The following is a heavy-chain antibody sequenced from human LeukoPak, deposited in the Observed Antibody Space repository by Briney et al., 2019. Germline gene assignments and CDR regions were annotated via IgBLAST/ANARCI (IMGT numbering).Heavy chain of an antibody. Sequence: GGSLRLSCVASGFTFSNYAMSWVRPPPGNGQQWVSAISASGGTTYYADSVKGRFNMSRDNSKNTPFLQMNTLRAEDTAIYYCAKVSDSSGWYYDYWGQGTQVTVSS. V-gene: IGHV3-23*01. CDR1: GFTFSNYA. CDR3: AKVSDSSGWYYDY. D-gene: IGHD6-19*01. J-gene: IGHJ4*02. CDR2: ISASGGTT.